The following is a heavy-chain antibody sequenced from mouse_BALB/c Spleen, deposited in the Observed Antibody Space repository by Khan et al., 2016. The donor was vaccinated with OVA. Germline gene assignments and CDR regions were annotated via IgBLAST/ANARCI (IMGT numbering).Heavy chain of an antibody. D-gene: IGHD1-1*01. J-gene: IGHJ2*01. CDR1: GFTFSSYG. CDR3: ATSYFYGDYFDY. V-gene: IGHV5-17*02. Sequence: EVQLVESGGGLVQPGGSRKLSCAASGFTFSSYGVHWVRQAPERGLEWVAYISGDSTTIYYADTVKGRFTLSRDNPKNTLFLQMTSLMSEDTAKYDCATSYFYGDYFDYWGPGTTLTVSS. CDR2: ISGDSTTI.